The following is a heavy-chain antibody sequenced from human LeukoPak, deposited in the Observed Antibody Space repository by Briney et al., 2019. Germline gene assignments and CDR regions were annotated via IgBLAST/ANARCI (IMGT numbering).Heavy chain of an antibody. D-gene: IGHD1-26*01. CDR1: GGSISSYY. CDR3: ARRWGSGTYYSNYYGMDV. CDR2: IYYSGST. Sequence: SETLSLTCAVSGGSISSYYGSWIRQPPGKGLEWIGYIYYSGSTNYNPSLKSRVTISVDTSKNQFSLRLTSVTAADTAVYYCARRWGSGTYYSNYYGMDVWGQGTTVTVSS. V-gene: IGHV4-59*08. J-gene: IGHJ6*02.